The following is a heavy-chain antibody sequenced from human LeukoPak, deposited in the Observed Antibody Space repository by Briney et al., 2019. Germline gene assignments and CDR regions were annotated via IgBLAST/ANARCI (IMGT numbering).Heavy chain of an antibody. J-gene: IGHJ4*02. CDR2: IKSDGIST. D-gene: IGHD3-16*02. Sequence: GGSLRLSCAASGFTFSTYWMHWVRQAPGKGLVWVSHIKSDGISTTYADSVKGRFTISRDNAKNTLYLQMNSLRAEDTALYYCAREIVVDYWGQGTLVTVSS. V-gene: IGHV3-74*01. CDR1: GFTFSTYW. CDR3: AREIVVDY.